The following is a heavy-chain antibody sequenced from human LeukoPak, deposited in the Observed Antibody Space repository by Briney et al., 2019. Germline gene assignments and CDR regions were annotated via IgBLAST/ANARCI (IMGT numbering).Heavy chain of an antibody. V-gene: IGHV3-23*01. Sequence: GGSLRLSCAASGFTFSSYAMSWVRRAPGKGLGWVSAISGSGGSTYYADSVKGRFTISRDNSKNTVYLQMNSLSAEDTAVYYCARDAAGPLFGYWGQGTLVTVSS. CDR1: GFTFSSYA. D-gene: IGHD6-13*01. CDR3: ARDAAGPLFGY. CDR2: ISGSGGST. J-gene: IGHJ4*02.